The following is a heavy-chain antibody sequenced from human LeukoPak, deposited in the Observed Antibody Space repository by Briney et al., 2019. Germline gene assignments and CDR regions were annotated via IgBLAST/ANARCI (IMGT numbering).Heavy chain of an antibody. V-gene: IGHV3-33*01. CDR3: VRDLSDGDVRPSYFDK. CDR2: IWEDGSNK. J-gene: IGHJ4*02. CDR1: GFNFSTYG. D-gene: IGHD3-10*01. Sequence: PGGSLRLSCAASGFNFSTYGMHWVRQAPGKGLEWVAVIWEDGSNKYYGDSVKGRFTISRDSSKNTLSLQMNSLRAEDTAVYYCVRDLSDGDVRPSYFDKWGRGTLVTVSS.